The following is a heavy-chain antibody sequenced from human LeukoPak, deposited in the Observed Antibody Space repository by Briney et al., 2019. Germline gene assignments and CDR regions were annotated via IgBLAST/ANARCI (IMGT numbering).Heavy chain of an antibody. V-gene: IGHV3-64D*06. J-gene: IGHJ3*02. CDR3: VKTMVVFGGLIRTDAFDI. D-gene: IGHD3-10*01. CDR2: INSVGGSS. Sequence: GGSLRLSCSASGFSFNNYAVHWVRQAPGKGLKYVSGINSVGGSSHYADSAKGRFTISRDNSKNALYLQLSSLRPEDTALYYCVKTMVVFGGLIRTDAFDIWGQGTMVTVSS. CDR1: GFSFNNYA.